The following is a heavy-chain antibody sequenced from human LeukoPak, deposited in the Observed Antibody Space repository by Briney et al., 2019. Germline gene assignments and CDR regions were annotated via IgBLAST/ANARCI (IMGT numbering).Heavy chain of an antibody. D-gene: IGHD3-22*01. V-gene: IGHV4-4*02. J-gene: IGHJ4*02. CDR2: IYQGGRT. Sequence: PSGTLSLTCAVSGGSISSSNWWSWVRQPPGKGLEWIGEIYQGGRTNYKSSLKSRVSISVDKSRNQLSLKLTSVTAADTAVYYCARGDASGYPDYWGQGTLVTVSS. CDR1: GGSISSSNW. CDR3: ARGDASGYPDY.